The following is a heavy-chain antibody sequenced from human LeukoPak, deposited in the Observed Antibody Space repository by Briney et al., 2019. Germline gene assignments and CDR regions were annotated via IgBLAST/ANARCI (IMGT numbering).Heavy chain of an antibody. V-gene: IGHV3-30*18. J-gene: IGHJ4*02. CDR2: VSYDGSNK. CDR3: AKDGVLRSPTPQDY. D-gene: IGHD2-2*01. CDR1: GFTFSSYG. Sequence: GMSLRLSCAASGFTFSSYGMHWVRQAPGKGLEWVAVVSYDGSNKYYADSVKGRFTISRDNSKNTLYLQMNSLRAEDTAVYYCAKDGVLRSPTPQDYWGQGTLVTVSS.